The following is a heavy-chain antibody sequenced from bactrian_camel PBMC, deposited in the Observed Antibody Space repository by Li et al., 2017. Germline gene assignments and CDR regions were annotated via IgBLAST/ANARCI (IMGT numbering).Heavy chain of an antibody. Sequence: HVQLVESGGGSVQAGGSLKLSCVVSGNTYSLFCRAWLRQAPGRERETVAFMSQDGSTIYGDSVKGRFTIFQDNAKDTVHLQMNSLKPEDTATYYCAEGCGENVVFDFEDWGQGTQVTVS. CDR1: GNTYSLFC. J-gene: IGHJ4*01. V-gene: IGHV3S53*01. D-gene: IGHD3*01. CDR2: MSQDGST. CDR3: AEGCGENVVFDFED.